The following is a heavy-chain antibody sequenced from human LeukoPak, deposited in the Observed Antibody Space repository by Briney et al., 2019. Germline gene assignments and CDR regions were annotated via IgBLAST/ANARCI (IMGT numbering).Heavy chain of an antibody. CDR2: IWYDGSNE. CDR3: ARDRRRDGYKLDAFDI. Sequence: PGRSLRLSCAASGFTFSTYGMHWVRQGPGEGLEWVAVIWYDGSNEYYVDSVKGRFTISRDNSKNTLYLQMNSLRAEDTAVYYCARDRRRDGYKLDAFDIWGQGTMVTVSS. CDR1: GFTFSTYG. V-gene: IGHV3-33*01. J-gene: IGHJ3*02. D-gene: IGHD5-24*01.